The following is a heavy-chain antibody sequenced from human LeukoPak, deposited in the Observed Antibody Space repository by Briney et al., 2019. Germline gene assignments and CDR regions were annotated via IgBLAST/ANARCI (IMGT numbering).Heavy chain of an antibody. CDR1: GFTFSYYE. D-gene: IGHD6-13*01. V-gene: IGHV3-48*03. CDR2: ISNSGATI. Sequence: GGSLRLSCAASGFTFSYYEMNWVRQSPGKGLEWVSYISNSGATIYYAYSVKGRFTISRDNAKSSLFLQMNSLRAEDTGVYYCARATFSSSGHSYWGQGTLVTVSS. J-gene: IGHJ4*02. CDR3: ARATFSSSGHSY.